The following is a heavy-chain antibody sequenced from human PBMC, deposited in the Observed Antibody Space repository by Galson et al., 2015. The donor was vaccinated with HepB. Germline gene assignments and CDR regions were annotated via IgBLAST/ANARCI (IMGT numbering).Heavy chain of an antibody. CDR1: GFSLSTSGMC. V-gene: IGHV2-70*01. J-gene: IGHJ6*03. CDR2: IDWDDDK. D-gene: IGHD3-10*01. Sequence: PALVKPTQTLTLTCTFSGFSLSTSGMCVSWIRQPPGKALEWLALIDWDDDKYYSTSLKTRLTISKDTSKNQVVLTMTNMDPVDTATYYCARARGSGSYYMPYYYYMDVWGKGTTVTVS. CDR3: ARARGSGSYYMPYYYYMDV.